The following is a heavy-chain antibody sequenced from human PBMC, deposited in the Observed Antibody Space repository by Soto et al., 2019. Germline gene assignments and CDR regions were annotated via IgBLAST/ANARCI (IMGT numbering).Heavy chain of an antibody. CDR1: EFSFNKYA. CDR2: ITGSGSSI. Sequence: DVQLLESGGGLVQPGGSLKLSCVASEFSFNKYAMIWVRQAPGKGQEWVSGITGSGSSIQYTASVKGRFTISRDNSKNTVYLQMDYLRAEDTAMYYCAKDDVSGDGLWLVSAWGQGTPVTVS. J-gene: IGHJ5*02. CDR3: AKDDVSGDGLWLVSA. V-gene: IGHV3-23*01. D-gene: IGHD2-21*02.